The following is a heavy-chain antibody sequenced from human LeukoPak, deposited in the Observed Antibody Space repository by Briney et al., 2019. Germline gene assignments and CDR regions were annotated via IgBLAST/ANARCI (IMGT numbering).Heavy chain of an antibody. CDR1: GYTFNGYW. D-gene: IGHD3-22*01. J-gene: IGHJ4*02. Sequence: GESLKISCKASGYTFNGYWIAWVRQMPGKGLEWMGIIYPPDSDTRYGRSFQGQVTISVDESITTAYLQWSSLKASDTAMYYCARSSSYSPYYFDSWGQGTLVTVSS. V-gene: IGHV5-51*01. CDR2: IYPPDSDT. CDR3: ARSSSYSPYYFDS.